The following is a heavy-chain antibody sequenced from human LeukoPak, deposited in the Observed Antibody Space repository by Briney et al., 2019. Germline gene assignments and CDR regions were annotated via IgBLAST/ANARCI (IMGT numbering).Heavy chain of an antibody. CDR1: GFTFSSYA. CDR3: ARAGGSSSWGYYYYGMGV. J-gene: IGHJ6*02. CDR2: ISYDGSNK. Sequence: GGSLRLSCAASGFTFSSYAMHWVRQAPGKGLEWVAVISYDGSNKYYADSVKGRFTISRDNSKNTLYLQMNSLRAEDTAVYYCARAGGSSSWGYYYYGMGVWGQGTTVTVSS. V-gene: IGHV3-30-3*01. D-gene: IGHD6-13*01.